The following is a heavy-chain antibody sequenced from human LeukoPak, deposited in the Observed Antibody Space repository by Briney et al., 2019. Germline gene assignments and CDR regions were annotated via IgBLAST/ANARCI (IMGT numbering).Heavy chain of an antibody. J-gene: IGHJ4*02. V-gene: IGHV1-2*02. CDR1: GYTFTGYY. D-gene: IGHD1-26*01. CDR3: ARGASGSYATFDY. CDR2: INPNSGGT. Sequence: ASVKVSCMPCGYTFTGYYMHWVRQAPGKGLEWMGWINPNSGGTNYAQKFQGRVTMTRDTSISTAYMELSRLRSDDTAVYYCARGASGSYATFDYWGQGTLVPVSS.